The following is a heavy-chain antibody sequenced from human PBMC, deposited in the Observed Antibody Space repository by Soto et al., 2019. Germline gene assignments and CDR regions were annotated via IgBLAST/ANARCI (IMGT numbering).Heavy chain of an antibody. D-gene: IGHD3-22*01. CDR2: INPNSGGT. J-gene: IGHJ4*02. Sequence: ASVKVSCKASGYTFTGYYMHWVRQTPGQGLEWMGWINPNSGGTNYAQKFQGWVTMTRDTSISTAYMELSRLRSDDTAVYYCARGQSPYGGYYYYYFDYWGQGTLVTVSS. CDR3: ARGQSPYGGYYYYYFDY. CDR1: GYTFTGYY. V-gene: IGHV1-2*04.